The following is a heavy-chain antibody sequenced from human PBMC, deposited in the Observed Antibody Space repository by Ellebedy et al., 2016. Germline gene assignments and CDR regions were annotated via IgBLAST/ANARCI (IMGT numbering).Heavy chain of an antibody. J-gene: IGHJ6*02. CDR1: GGSISSSSYY. D-gene: IGHD3-3*01. V-gene: IGHV4-39*01. Sequence: SETLSLXCTVSGGSISSSSYYWGWIRQPPGKGLEWIGSIYYSGSTYYNPSLKSRVTISVDTSKNQFSLKLSSVTAADTAVYYCATAFGVVIITNYYYGMDVWGQGTTVTVSS. CDR2: IYYSGST. CDR3: ATAFGVVIITNYYYGMDV.